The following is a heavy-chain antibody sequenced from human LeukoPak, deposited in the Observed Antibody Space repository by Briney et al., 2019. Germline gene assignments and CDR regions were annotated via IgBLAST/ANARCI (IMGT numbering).Heavy chain of an antibody. Sequence: GGSLRLSCAASRFTFNSYAMSWVRQAPGKGLEWVSVIGGSNGVTFYVGSVKGRFTISRDNSKDTLYLQMNSLRAEDTAVYYCARNENSGWGYSDYWGQGTLVTVSS. J-gene: IGHJ4*02. CDR1: RFTFNSYA. CDR2: IGGSNGVT. CDR3: ARNENSGWGYSDY. V-gene: IGHV3-23*01. D-gene: IGHD5-12*01.